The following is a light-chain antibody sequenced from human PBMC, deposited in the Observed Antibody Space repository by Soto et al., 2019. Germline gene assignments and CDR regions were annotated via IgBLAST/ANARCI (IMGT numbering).Light chain of an antibody. Sequence: VLTQSPATLSLSPGERATLSCRASQSIHTSLAWYQQKPGQPPRLVVYDSTLRANGVPDRFGGSRSGTEFTLSINSLEPKDFAVYYCQQRNVWPPITFGQGTRLEI. CDR1: QSIHTS. J-gene: IGKJ5*01. CDR2: DST. V-gene: IGKV3-11*01. CDR3: QQRNVWPPIT.